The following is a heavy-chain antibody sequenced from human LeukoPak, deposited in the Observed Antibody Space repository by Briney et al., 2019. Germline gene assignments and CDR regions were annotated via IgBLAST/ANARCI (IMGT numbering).Heavy chain of an antibody. J-gene: IGHJ6*03. Sequence: PSETLSLTCTVSGGSISSSSYYWGWIPQPPGKGLEWIGSIYYSGSTYYNPSLKSRVTISVDTSKNQFSLKLSAVSAADTAVYYCARGDSSSSGYYYYYMDVWGKGTTVTVSS. CDR2: IYYSGST. V-gene: IGHV4-39*07. CDR3: ARGDSSSSGYYYYYMDV. CDR1: GGSISSSSYY. D-gene: IGHD6-6*01.